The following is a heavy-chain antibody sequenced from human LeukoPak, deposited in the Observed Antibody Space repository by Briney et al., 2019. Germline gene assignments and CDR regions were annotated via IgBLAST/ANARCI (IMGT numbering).Heavy chain of an antibody. CDR2: INHNGNVN. CDR1: GFTFSSYW. CDR3: ARGGGLDV. J-gene: IGHJ6*02. V-gene: IGHV3-7*03. D-gene: IGHD3-16*01. Sequence: GGSLRLSCAASGFTFSSYWMNWARQVPGKGLEWVASINHNGNVNYYVDSVKGRFTISRDNAKNSLYLQMSNLRAEDTAVYFCARGGGLDVWGQGATVTVSS.